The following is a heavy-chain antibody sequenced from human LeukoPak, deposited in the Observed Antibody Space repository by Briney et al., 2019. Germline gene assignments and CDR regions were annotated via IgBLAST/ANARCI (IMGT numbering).Heavy chain of an antibody. CDR2: ISSSGGST. Sequence: GGSLRLSCTASGFTFSGYGMSWVRQAPGKGLEWVSSISSSGGSTYYADSVKGRFTISRDNSKNTLYLQMNSLRAEDAAVYYCAKAPVTSCRGAFCYPFDYWGQGTLVTVSS. V-gene: IGHV3-23*01. CDR3: AKAPVTSCRGAFCYPFDY. J-gene: IGHJ4*02. CDR1: GFTFSGYG. D-gene: IGHD2-15*01.